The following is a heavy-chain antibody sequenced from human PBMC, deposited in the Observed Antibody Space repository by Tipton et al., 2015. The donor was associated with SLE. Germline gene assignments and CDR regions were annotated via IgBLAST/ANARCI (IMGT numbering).Heavy chain of an antibody. Sequence: QLVQSGAEVKKPGSSVKVSCKASGGTFSSYAISWVRQAPGQGLEWMGIINPSGGSTSYAQKFQGRVTMTRDTSTSTVYMELSSLRSEDTAVYYCARDGAAAGTGGFDYWGQGTLVTVSS. CDR2: INPSGGST. CDR3: ARDGAAAGTGGFDY. D-gene: IGHD6-13*01. J-gene: IGHJ4*02. CDR1: GGTFSSYA. V-gene: IGHV1-46*01.